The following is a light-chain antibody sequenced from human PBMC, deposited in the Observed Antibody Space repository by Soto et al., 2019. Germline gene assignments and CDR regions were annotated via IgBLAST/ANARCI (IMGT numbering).Light chain of an antibody. CDR3: MLYYGGAQVL. Sequence: QAVVTQEPSLTVSPGGTVTLTCASSAGAVTSAYYTNWLQQKPGQAPRALIYSTSEKHSWTPARFSGSLLGGKAALTLSAAQLEDEADYHCMLYYGGAQVLFGGGTKLTVL. J-gene: IGLJ2*01. V-gene: IGLV7-43*01. CDR2: STS. CDR1: AGAVTSAYY.